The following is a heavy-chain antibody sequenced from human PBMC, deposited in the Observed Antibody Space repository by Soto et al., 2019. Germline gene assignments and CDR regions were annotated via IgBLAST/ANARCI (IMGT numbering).Heavy chain of an antibody. V-gene: IGHV3-48*01. CDR2: ISSSSSTI. J-gene: IGHJ6*02. Sequence: GGSLRLSCAASGFTFSSYSMNWVRQAPGKGLEWVSYISSSSSTIYYADSVKGRFTIPRDNSKNTLYLQMNSLRAEDTAVYYCARDEYCSGGSCYSFFLGYGMDVWGQGTTVTVSS. D-gene: IGHD2-15*01. CDR1: GFTFSSYS. CDR3: ARDEYCSGGSCYSFFLGYGMDV.